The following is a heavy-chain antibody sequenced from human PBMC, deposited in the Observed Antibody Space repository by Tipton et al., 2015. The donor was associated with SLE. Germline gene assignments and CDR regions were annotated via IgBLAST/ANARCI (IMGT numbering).Heavy chain of an antibody. V-gene: IGHV4-30-2*01. CDR3: AREHLVITGGWLDP. Sequence: TLSLTCAVSDDSFSRGDYSWSWIRQPPGKGLEWIGYIYHSGITSYNPSLKSRVTISVDRSKYQFSLKLTSVTAADTAVYYCAREHLVITGGWLDPLGQGTLVTVSS. D-gene: IGHD1-14*01. CDR2: IYHSGIT. CDR1: DDSFSRGDYS. J-gene: IGHJ5*02.